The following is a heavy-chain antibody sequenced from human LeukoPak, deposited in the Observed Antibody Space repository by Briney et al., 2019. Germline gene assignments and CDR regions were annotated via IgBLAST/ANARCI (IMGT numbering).Heavy chain of an antibody. CDR2: IIPIFGTA. CDR1: GGTFSSYA. D-gene: IGHD1-1*01. V-gene: IGHV1-69*13. J-gene: IGHJ4*02. Sequence: ASVKVSCKASGGTFSSYAISWVRQAPGQGLEWMGGIIPIFGTANYAQKFQGRVTITADESTSTAYMELSSLRSEDTAVYYCARAAGAYTTGYYFDYWGQGTLVTVSS. CDR3: ARAAGAYTTGYYFDY.